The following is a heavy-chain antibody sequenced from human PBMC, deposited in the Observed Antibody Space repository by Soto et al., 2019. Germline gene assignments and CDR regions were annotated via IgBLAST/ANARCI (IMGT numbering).Heavy chain of an antibody. CDR1: ESTVSRDW. J-gene: IGHJ4*02. CDR2: INQDGSEK. Sequence: DLEESGGGLVQTGGSLRLSCAIFESTVSRDWMNWVRQAPGKGLEWVAHINQDGSEKYYVDSVKGRFTISRDNAKKSLYLQMNSLRPADTAMYYCSGGVGDAFWGQGTLVTVSS. V-gene: IGHV3-7*04. CDR3: SGGVGDAF. D-gene: IGHD1-26*01.